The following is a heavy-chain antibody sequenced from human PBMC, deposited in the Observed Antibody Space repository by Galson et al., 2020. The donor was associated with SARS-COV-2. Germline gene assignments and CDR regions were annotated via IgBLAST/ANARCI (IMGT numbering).Heavy chain of an antibody. CDR1: GFTFSSYA. Sequence: GESLKISCAASGFTFSSYAMHWVRQAPGKGLEWVAVISYDGSNKYYADSVKGRFTISRDNSKNTLYLQMNSLRAEDTAVYYCARDNPSPDGVLVGFGELLGGYGMDVWGQGTTVTVSS. V-gene: IGHV3-30-3*01. D-gene: IGHD3-10*01. CDR3: ARDNPSPDGVLVGFGELLGGYGMDV. CDR2: ISYDGSNK. J-gene: IGHJ6*02.